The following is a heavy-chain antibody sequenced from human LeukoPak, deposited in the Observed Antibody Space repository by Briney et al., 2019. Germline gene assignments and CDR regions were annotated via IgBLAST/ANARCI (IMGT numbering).Heavy chain of an antibody. CDR3: ARRAATGSNALDY. CDR1: GFTFSSYD. CDR2: IWYDGSNK. Sequence: GGSLRLSCAASGFTFSSYDMHWVRQAPGKGLEWVALIWYDGSNKYYADSVKGRFTISRDNSKNTLSLQMNSLRAEDTAVYYCARRAATGSNALDYWGQGTLVTVSS. V-gene: IGHV3-33*01. J-gene: IGHJ4*02. D-gene: IGHD6-13*01.